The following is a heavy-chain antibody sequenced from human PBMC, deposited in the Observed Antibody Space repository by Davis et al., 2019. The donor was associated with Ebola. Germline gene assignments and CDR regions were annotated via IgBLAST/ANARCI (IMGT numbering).Heavy chain of an antibody. CDR2: IYYSGST. J-gene: IGHJ6*02. V-gene: IGHV4-61*03. D-gene: IGHD3-16*01. CDR3: ARDHGAGNLDV. CDR1: GGSVSSGSYY. Sequence: GSLRLSCTVSGGSVSSGSYYWSWIRQPPGKGLEWIGYIYYSGSTNYNPSLKSRVTMSVDTSENHFSLRLRSVTTADTAVYYCARDHGAGNLDVWGQGTTVTVSS.